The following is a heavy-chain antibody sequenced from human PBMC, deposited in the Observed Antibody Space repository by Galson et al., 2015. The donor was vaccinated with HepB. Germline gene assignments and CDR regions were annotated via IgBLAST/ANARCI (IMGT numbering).Heavy chain of an antibody. Sequence: FLRLSCAVSGFIVSSNQMSWVRQAPGKGLEWVSIIYSGGTTYHADSVKGRLTISRDNSKNTLYLQMNSLRAEDTAVYYCVRKRDYDMGYGMDVWGQGTTVTVSS. CDR2: IYSGGTT. V-gene: IGHV3-53*01. CDR3: VRKRDYDMGYGMDV. CDR1: GFIVSSNQ. J-gene: IGHJ6*02. D-gene: IGHD3-9*01.